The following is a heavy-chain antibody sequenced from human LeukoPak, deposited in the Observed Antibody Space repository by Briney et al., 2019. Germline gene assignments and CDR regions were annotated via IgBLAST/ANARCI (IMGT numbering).Heavy chain of an antibody. J-gene: IGHJ4*02. D-gene: IGHD3-10*01. CDR3: ARDLQGEPDLWFGEFDFDY. V-gene: IGHV1-18*01. CDR2: ISAYNGNT. CDR1: GYTFTSYG. Sequence: GASVKVSCKASGYTFTSYGISWVRQAPGQGLEWMGWISAYNGNTNYAQKLQGRVTMTTDTSTSTAYMELRSLRSDDTAVYYCARDLQGEPDLWFGEFDFDYWGQGTLVTVSS.